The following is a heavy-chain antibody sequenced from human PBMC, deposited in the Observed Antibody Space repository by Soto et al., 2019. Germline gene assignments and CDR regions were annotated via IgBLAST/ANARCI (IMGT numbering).Heavy chain of an antibody. D-gene: IGHD5-18*01. CDR3: ARDTAMDYYGMDV. CDR1: GGSVSSGSYY. Sequence: SETLSLTCTVSGGSVSSGSYYWSWIRQPPGEGLEWIGYIYYSGSTNYNPSLKSRVTISVDTSKNQFSLKLSSVTAADTAVYYCARDTAMDYYGMDVWGQGTTVT. CDR2: IYYSGST. V-gene: IGHV4-61*01. J-gene: IGHJ6*02.